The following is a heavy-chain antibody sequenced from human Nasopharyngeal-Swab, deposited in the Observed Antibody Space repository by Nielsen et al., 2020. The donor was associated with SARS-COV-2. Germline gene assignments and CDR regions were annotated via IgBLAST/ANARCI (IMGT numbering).Heavy chain of an antibody. CDR2: MNPNSGNT. D-gene: IGHD3-22*01. CDR1: GYTFTSYD. Sequence: ASVKVSCKASGYTFTSYDINWVRQATGQGLEWMGWMNPNSGNTGYAQSFQGRVTMTRNTSNSTAYMELSSLRSDDTAVYYCARGRRGRDSSGCNPWGQGTLVTFSS. CDR3: ARGRRGRDSSGCNP. V-gene: IGHV1-8*01. J-gene: IGHJ5*02.